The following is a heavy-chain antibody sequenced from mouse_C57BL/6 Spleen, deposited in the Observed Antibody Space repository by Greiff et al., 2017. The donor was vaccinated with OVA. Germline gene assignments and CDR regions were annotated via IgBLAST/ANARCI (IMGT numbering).Heavy chain of an antibody. Sequence: QVRLKESGPELVKPGASVKISCKASGYAFSSSWMNWVKQRPGKGLEWIGRIYPGDGDTNYNGKFKGKATLTADKSSSTAYMQLSSLTSEDSAVYFCARVHGGYYWYFDVWGTGTTVTVSS. CDR2: IYPGDGDT. CDR3: ARVHGGYYWYFDV. J-gene: IGHJ1*03. D-gene: IGHD1-1*02. V-gene: IGHV1-82*01. CDR1: GYAFSSSW.